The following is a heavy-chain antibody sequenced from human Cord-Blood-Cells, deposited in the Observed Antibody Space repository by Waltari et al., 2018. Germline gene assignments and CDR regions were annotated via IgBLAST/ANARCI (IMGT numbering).Heavy chain of an antibody. Sequence: SIIPIFGTANYAQKFQGRVTITADESTSTAYMELSSLRSEDTAVYYCASLLGDTGDWDAFDIWGQGTMVTVSS. CDR2: IIPIFGTA. D-gene: IGHD7-27*01. CDR3: ASLLGDTGDWDAFDI. J-gene: IGHJ3*02. V-gene: IGHV1-69*15.